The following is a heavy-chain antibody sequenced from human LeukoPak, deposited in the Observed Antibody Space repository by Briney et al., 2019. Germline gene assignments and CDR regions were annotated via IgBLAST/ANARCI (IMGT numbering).Heavy chain of an antibody. CDR1: GGSFSGYY. V-gene: IGHV4-34*01. CDR2: INHSGST. J-gene: IGHJ3*02. CDR3: ARGPSGGIAFDI. Sequence: SETLSLTCAVYGGSFSGYYWSWIRQPPGKGLEWLGEINHSGSTNYNPSLKSRVTISVDTSKNQFSLKLSSVTAADTAVYYCARGPSGGIAFDIWGQGTMVTVSS. D-gene: IGHD3-16*01.